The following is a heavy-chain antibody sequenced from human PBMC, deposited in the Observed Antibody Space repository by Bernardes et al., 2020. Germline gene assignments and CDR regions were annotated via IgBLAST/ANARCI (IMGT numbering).Heavy chain of an antibody. CDR1: GFTFSSYS. Sequence: GGSLRLSCAASGFTFSSYSMNWVRQAPGKGLEWVSSISSSSSYIYYADSVKGRFTISRDNAKNSLYLQMNSLRAEDTAVYYCARDSPLYGDYEFYYYYYGMDVWGKGTTVTVSS. D-gene: IGHD4-17*01. J-gene: IGHJ6*04. CDR2: ISSSSSYI. V-gene: IGHV3-21*01. CDR3: ARDSPLYGDYEFYYYYYGMDV.